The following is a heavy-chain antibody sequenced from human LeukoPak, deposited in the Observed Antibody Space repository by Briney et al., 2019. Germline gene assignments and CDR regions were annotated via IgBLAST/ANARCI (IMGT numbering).Heavy chain of an antibody. Sequence: GGALRLSCGPSGFPFSSYAMHWGRQAPGKGLEWVAVISYDGSNKYYADSVKGRFTISRDNSKNTLYLQMNSLRAEDTAVYYCANLGYCSSTSCPHWGQGTLVTVSS. J-gene: IGHJ4*02. CDR2: ISYDGSNK. CDR3: ANLGYCSSTSCPH. V-gene: IGHV3-30*01. D-gene: IGHD2-2*01. CDR1: GFPFSSYA.